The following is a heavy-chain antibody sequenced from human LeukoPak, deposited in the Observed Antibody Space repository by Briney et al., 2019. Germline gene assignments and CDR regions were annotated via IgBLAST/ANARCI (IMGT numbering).Heavy chain of an antibody. Sequence: GGSLRLSCEASGFSFSGYWMSWVRQAPGKGLEWVANINQDGSETYYVDSVKGRFIISRDNAKNSLYLQMNSLRGEDTAVYYCARDETTVVTRQFFVDFDYWGQGTLVTVSS. V-gene: IGHV3-7*01. CDR2: INQDGSET. D-gene: IGHD4-23*01. CDR3: ARDETTVVTRQFFVDFDY. CDR1: GFSFSGYW. J-gene: IGHJ4*02.